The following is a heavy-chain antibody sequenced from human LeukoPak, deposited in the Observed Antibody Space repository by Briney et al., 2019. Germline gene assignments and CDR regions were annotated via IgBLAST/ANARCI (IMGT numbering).Heavy chain of an antibody. CDR3: ARDAGSASGGHYYYMDV. V-gene: IGHV4-59*12. Sequence: SETLSLTCTVSGGSMTGYYWSWIRQPPGKGLEWIGYIYFSGSTNYNPSLKSRVTISVDTSKSQFSLKLSSVTAADTAVYFCARDAGSASGGHYYYMDVWGRGTTVTVSS. D-gene: IGHD6-6*01. CDR1: GGSMTGYY. J-gene: IGHJ6*03. CDR2: IYFSGST.